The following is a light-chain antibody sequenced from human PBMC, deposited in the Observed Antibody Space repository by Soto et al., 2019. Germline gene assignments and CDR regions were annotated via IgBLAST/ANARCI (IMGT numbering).Light chain of an antibody. Sequence: QSALTQPPSASGSPGQSVAISCTGTSSDVGSYNYVSWYQQHPGKAPKLMIYEVNKRPSGVPDRFSGSKSGNTASLTVSGLQAEDEADYYCLSYAGTNNVVFGGGTKLTVL. V-gene: IGLV2-8*01. CDR2: EVN. J-gene: IGLJ2*01. CDR3: LSYAGTNNVV. CDR1: SSDVGSYNY.